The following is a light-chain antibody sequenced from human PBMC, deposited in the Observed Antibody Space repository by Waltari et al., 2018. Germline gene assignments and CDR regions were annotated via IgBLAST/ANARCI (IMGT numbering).Light chain of an antibody. J-gene: IGLJ2*01. Sequence: LTQPPSVSVSPGQTVSITCSGGKLEDKYVCWYQQKTGQSPVLVMHQDSRRPSGIPERFSGSSSGNTATLTISGTQAMDEADYYCQAWDSISDVVFGGGTRLTVL. V-gene: IGLV3-1*01. CDR3: QAWDSISDVV. CDR2: QDS. CDR1: KLEDKY.